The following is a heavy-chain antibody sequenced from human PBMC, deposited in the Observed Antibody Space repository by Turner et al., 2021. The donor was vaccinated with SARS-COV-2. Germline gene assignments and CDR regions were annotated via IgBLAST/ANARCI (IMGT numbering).Heavy chain of an antibody. J-gene: IGHJ6*02. CDR2: IYYSGST. CDR3: AGEVVAATRPYYYGMDV. D-gene: IGHD2-15*01. V-gene: IGHV4-39*02. CDR1: GGSISSSSYY. Sequence: QLQLQESGPGLVKPSETLSLSCTVSGGSISSSSYYWGWIRQPPGKGLAWVGNIYYSGSTYYNPSLKGRVTISVDTSKNQFSLKLSSVTAADTAVYYCAGEVVAATRPYYYGMDVWGQGTTVTVSS.